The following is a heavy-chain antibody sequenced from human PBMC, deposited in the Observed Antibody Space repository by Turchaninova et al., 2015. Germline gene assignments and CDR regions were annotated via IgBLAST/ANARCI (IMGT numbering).Heavy chain of an antibody. CDR3: ARHGGRSGYWFDY. J-gene: IGHJ4*02. D-gene: IGHD3-3*01. CDR2: LDPGDSFT. Sequence: EVQLVQSGAAVKKPGESLRISCKGSGYSFTSYWLSWVRQMPGEDLGWRGRLDPGDSFTKYRRHFQDQVTRPANKSIGTAYVQWGSVKDSDTAMYYCARHGGRSGYWFDYWGQGTLVTVSS. V-gene: IGHV5-10-1*03. CDR1: GYSFTSYW.